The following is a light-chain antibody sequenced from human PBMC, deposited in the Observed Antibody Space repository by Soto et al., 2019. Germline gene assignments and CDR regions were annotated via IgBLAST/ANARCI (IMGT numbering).Light chain of an antibody. J-gene: IGKJ1*01. CDR3: QQYGSSPGT. Sequence: IVLTQSPGTLSVSPGERATLSWRASQSVSSSNLAWYKQKPGQAPRLVIFGASSRATGIPDRVSGSGSGTEFTLTISGLEPEDFAVYYCQQYGSSPGTFGQGTKVDI. CDR1: QSVSSSN. V-gene: IGKV3-20*01. CDR2: GAS.